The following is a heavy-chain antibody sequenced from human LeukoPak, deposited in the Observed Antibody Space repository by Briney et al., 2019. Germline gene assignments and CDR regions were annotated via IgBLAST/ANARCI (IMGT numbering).Heavy chain of an antibody. D-gene: IGHD6-13*01. CDR2: FNGDESNT. CDR3: AKLAAAGPFDY. Sequence: PGGSLRLSCVASGFTLSSYWIHWVRQTPGKGLVWVARFNGDESNTVYAGSVKGRFTISRDNSKNTLYLQMNSLRAEDTAVYYCAKLAAAGPFDYWGQGTLVTVSS. J-gene: IGHJ4*02. V-gene: IGHV3-74*01. CDR1: GFTLSSYW.